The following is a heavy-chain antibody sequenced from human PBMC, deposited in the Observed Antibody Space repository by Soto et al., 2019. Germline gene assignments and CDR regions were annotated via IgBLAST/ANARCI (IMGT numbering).Heavy chain of an antibody. CDR3: AKGVHRSYYYYGMDV. CDR1: GFTFSSYG. Sequence: QVQLVESGGGVVQPGRSLRLSCAASGFTFSSYGMHWVRQAPGKGLEWVAVISYDGSNKYYADSVKCRFTISRDNSKNTLYLQMNSLRAEDTAVYYCAKGVHRSYYYYGMDVWGQGTTVTVSS. D-gene: IGHD6-6*01. J-gene: IGHJ6*02. V-gene: IGHV3-30*18. CDR2: ISYDGSNK.